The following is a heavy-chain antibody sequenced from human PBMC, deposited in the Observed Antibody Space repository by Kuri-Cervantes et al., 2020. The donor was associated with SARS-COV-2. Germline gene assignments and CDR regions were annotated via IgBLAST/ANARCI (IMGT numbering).Heavy chain of an antibody. J-gene: IGHJ6*02. D-gene: IGHD2-15*01. CDR1: GYTFTSYY. CDR3: ASCSGGSCYSPYYYGMDV. Sequence: ASVKVSCKASGYTFTSYYMHWVRQAPGQGLEWMGWISVYNGNTNYAQKFQGRVTITADKSTSTAYMELSSLRSEDTAVYYCASCSGGSCYSPYYYGMDVWGQGNTVNGFS. CDR2: ISVYNGNT. V-gene: IGHV1-18*04.